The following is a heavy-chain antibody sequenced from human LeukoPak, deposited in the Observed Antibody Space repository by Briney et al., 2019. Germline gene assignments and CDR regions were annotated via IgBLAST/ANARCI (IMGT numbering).Heavy chain of an antibody. D-gene: IGHD4-17*01. CDR3: VREDYGDNGGWLDP. J-gene: IGHJ5*02. CDR2: IQSSGNT. CDR1: GGSISSTSYF. Sequence: SETLSLTCTVSGGSISSTSYFWGWIRQSPGKGLEWLSSIQSSGNTYYNPSLKSRLSIVLDTSKNLFSLKLTSVTVADTAVYYCVREDYGDNGGWLDPWGQGTLVTVSS. V-gene: IGHV4-39*07.